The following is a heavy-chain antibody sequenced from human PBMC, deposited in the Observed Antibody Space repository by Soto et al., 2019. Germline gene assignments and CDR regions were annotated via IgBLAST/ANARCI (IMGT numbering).Heavy chain of an antibody. D-gene: IGHD3-16*01. CDR2: IYSGGST. Sequence: PGGSLRLSCAASGFTVSSNYMSWVRQAPGKGLEWVSVIYSGGSTYYADSVKGRFTISRDNSKNTLYLQMNSLRAEDTAVYYCASLYADRHYYYYGMDVWGQGTTVTVSS. CDR3: ASLYADRHYYYYGMDV. J-gene: IGHJ6*02. V-gene: IGHV3-53*01. CDR1: GFTVSSNY.